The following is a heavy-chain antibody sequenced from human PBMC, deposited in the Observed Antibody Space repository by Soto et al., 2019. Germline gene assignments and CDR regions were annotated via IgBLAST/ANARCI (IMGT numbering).Heavy chain of an antibody. CDR2: IIPIFGTA. Sequence: QVQLVQSGAEVKKPGSSVKVSCKASGGTFSSYAISWVRQAPGQGLEWMGGIIPIFGTANYAQKFQGRVTITADESTSTAYMELSSLRSEDTAVYYCASRYDFWSGYPEQYYYYGMDVWGQGTTVTVSS. J-gene: IGHJ6*02. D-gene: IGHD3-3*01. CDR3: ASRYDFWSGYPEQYYYYGMDV. V-gene: IGHV1-69*12. CDR1: GGTFSSYA.